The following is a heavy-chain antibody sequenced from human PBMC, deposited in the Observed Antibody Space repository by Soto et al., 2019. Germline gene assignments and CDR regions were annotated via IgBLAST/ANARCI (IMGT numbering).Heavy chain of an antibody. V-gene: IGHV4-4*02. CDR2: IYHTGIT. CDR3: ARSPGSFTMSSLDP. CDR1: GDSISSVNW. J-gene: IGHJ5*02. D-gene: IGHD2-2*01. Sequence: QVQLQESGPGLVKPSETLSLTCAVSGDSISSVNWWSWCRQSPGQGLEWIGDIYHTGITNYNPSLQSRVTISVDKFKNEFSLNLTSVTAADTAVYYCARSPGSFTMSSLDPWGQGHLVTVSS.